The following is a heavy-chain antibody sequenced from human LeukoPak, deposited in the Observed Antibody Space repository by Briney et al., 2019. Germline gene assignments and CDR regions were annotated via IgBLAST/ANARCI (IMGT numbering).Heavy chain of an antibody. CDR3: ARDDVRIAVAGTLEAFDI. J-gene: IGHJ3*02. CDR2: IYTSGST. Sequence: SETLSLTCTVSGGPISSYYWSWIRQPAGKGLEWIGRIYTSGSTNYNPSLKSRVTMSVDTSKNQFSLKLSSVTAADTAVYYCARDDVRIAVAGTLEAFDIWGQGTMVTVSS. V-gene: IGHV4-4*07. CDR1: GGPISSYY. D-gene: IGHD6-19*01.